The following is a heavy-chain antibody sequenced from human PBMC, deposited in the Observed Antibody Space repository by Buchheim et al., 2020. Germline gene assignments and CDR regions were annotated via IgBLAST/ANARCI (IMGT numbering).Heavy chain of an antibody. CDR2: IYSGGST. D-gene: IGHD2-15*01. V-gene: IGHV3-66*01. CDR3: ARVRVVPPQLVWYFDL. CDR1: GFTVSSNY. Sequence: EVQLVESGGGLVQPGGSLRLSCAASGFTVSSNYMSWVRQAPGKGLEWVSVIYSGGSTYYADSVKGRFTISRDNSKNTLDLQMNSLRAEDTAVYYCARVRVVPPQLVWYFDLWGRGTL. J-gene: IGHJ2*01.